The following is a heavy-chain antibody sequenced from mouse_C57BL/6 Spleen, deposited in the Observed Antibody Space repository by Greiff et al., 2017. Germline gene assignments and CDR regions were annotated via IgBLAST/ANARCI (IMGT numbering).Heavy chain of an antibody. J-gene: IGHJ1*03. V-gene: IGHV7-1*01. CDR2: SRNKANDYTT. CDR3: ARCARYYGSRHWYFDV. D-gene: IGHD1-1*01. Sequence: EVKVVESGGGLVQSGRSLRLSCATSGFTFSDFYMEWVRQAPGKGLEWIAASRNKANDYTTEYSAAVKGRFIVSRDTSQSVLYLQMNALRAEDTAIYYCARCARYYGSRHWYFDVWGTGTTVTVSS. CDR1: GFTFSDFY.